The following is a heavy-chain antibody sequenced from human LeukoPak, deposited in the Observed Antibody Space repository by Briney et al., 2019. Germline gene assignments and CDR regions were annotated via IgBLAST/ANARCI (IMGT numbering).Heavy chain of an antibody. CDR1: GFIFSSFG. CDR3: ARHRSGGSQDDAFDI. V-gene: IGHV3-30*02. D-gene: IGHD2-15*01. CDR2: IRYDGSNK. Sequence: GGSLRLSCAASGFIFSSFGMHWVRQAPGKGLEWVAFIRYDGSNKYYADSVKGRFTISRDNSKNTLYLQMNSPRPEDTAVYYCARHRSGGSQDDAFDIWGQGTMVTVSS. J-gene: IGHJ3*02.